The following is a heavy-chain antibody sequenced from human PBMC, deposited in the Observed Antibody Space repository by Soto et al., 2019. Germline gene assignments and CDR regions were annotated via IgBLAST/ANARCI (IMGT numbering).Heavy chain of an antibody. CDR3: ARTREYCSGNACYADEFAY. CDR2: MNPNSGNT. Sequence: ASVKVSCKASGYTFTSYDINWVRQATGQGLEWMGWMNPNSGNTGYAQKFQGRVTMTRNTSISTAYMELSRLGSDDTAVYYCARTREYCSGNACYADEFAYWARGTLVLVSA. V-gene: IGHV1-8*01. J-gene: IGHJ4*02. CDR1: GYTFTSYD. D-gene: IGHD2-15*01.